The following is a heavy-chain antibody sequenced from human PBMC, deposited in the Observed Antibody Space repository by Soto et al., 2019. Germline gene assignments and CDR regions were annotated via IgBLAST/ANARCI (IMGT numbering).Heavy chain of an antibody. V-gene: IGHV3-48*01. CDR2: ITSDSSTI. J-gene: IGHJ3*02. CDR1: GFTFSSYS. CDR3: SRGKNEYCSGGSCNDAFDI. Sequence: GGSLSLSCAASGFTFSSYSINWVRQAPGKGMEWFSYITSDSSTISYADSVKGRFTVARDDAKNSLYLQMNSLRAEDTAVYYCSRGKNEYCSGGSCNDAFDIWGQGTMVTVSS. D-gene: IGHD2-15*01.